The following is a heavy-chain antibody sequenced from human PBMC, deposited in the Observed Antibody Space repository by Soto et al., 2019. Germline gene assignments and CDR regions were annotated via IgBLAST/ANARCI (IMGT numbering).Heavy chain of an antibody. CDR1: GDSVSSPYW. V-gene: IGHV4-4*02. CDR3: ARSAGWYAVHS. CDR2: VFHTGTT. Sequence: QVQLQESGPGLVKPSGTLSLTCAVSGDSVSSPYWWCWVRQSPGKGLEWIGEVFHTGTTSYNPSLRSRVTISMDKSNNQFSQDLSSVTAADTAVYYCARSAGWYAVHSWGPGTLVIVSS. J-gene: IGHJ4*02. D-gene: IGHD6-19*01.